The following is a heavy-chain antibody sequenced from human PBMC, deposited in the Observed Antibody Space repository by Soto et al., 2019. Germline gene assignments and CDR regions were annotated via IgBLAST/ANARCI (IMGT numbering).Heavy chain of an antibody. D-gene: IGHD3-10*01. V-gene: IGHV3-30*18. J-gene: IGHJ4*02. CDR3: AKGFCGAGSYLDY. CDR2: ISYDGSKK. CDR1: GFTFSSYG. Sequence: QVQLVESGGGVVQPGRSLRLSCAASGFTFSSYGMHWVRQAPGKGLEWVAVISYDGSKKYYADSGKGRFTISRDNSKNTLYLQMNSLRAEDTAVYYCAKGFCGAGSYLDYGGQGTLVTVSS.